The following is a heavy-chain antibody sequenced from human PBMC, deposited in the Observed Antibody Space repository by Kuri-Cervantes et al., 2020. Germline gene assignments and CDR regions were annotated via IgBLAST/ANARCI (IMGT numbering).Heavy chain of an antibody. CDR2: IYYSGST. CDR1: GGSISSGGYS. Sequence: GSLRLSCAVSGGSISSGGYSWSWIRQPPGKGLEWIGYIYYSGSTNYNPSLKSRVTISVDTSKNQFSLKLSSVTAADTAVYYCARAANSRGYCSGGSCYWAYWFDPWGQGTLVTVSS. V-gene: IGHV4-61*08. D-gene: IGHD2-15*01. J-gene: IGHJ5*02. CDR3: ARAANSRGYCSGGSCYWAYWFDP.